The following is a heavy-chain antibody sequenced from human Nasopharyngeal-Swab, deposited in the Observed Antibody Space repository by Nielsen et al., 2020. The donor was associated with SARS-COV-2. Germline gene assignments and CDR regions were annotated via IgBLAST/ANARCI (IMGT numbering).Heavy chain of an antibody. Sequence: GGSLRLSCAASGFTFSSYSMNWVRQAPGKGLEWVSSISSSSYIYYADSMKGRFTISRDNAKNSLYLQMNSLRAEDTAVYYCARGYCSSGSCYAKHYGMDVWGQGTTVTVSS. CDR3: ARGYCSSGSCYAKHYGMDV. D-gene: IGHD2-15*01. CDR1: GFTFSSYS. CDR2: ISSSSYI. V-gene: IGHV3-21*01. J-gene: IGHJ6*02.